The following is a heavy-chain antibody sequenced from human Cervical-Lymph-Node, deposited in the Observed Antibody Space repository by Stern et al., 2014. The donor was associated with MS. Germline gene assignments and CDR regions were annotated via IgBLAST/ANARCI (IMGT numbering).Heavy chain of an antibody. CDR2: VYTAGST. CDR1: GGSITSGYYF. V-gene: IGHV4-61*02. CDR3: ARDRAIYGMDV. D-gene: IGHD5-24*01. J-gene: IGHJ6*02. Sequence: QLQLQESGPGLVKPSQTLSLTCTVSGGSITSGYYFWSWIRQPAGQPLEWIGRVYTAGSTSYNPSLKSRVTMPLDTSTDQFFLNLTSVTAADTAIYYCARDRAIYGMDVWGQGTTVTVSS.